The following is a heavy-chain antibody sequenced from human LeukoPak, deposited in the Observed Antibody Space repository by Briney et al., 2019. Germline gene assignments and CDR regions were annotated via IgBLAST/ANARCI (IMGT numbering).Heavy chain of an antibody. J-gene: IGHJ4*02. Sequence: PGGSLRLSCAASGFTVTSNYMTWVRQAPGKGLEWVSVICSDGSTYYADSVKGRFSISRDHSKNTVFLQMNSLRVEDTAVYYCARAIQSQLLKGYFDFWGQGALVTVSS. CDR3: ARAIQSQLLKGYFDF. CDR2: ICSDGST. D-gene: IGHD2-2*01. CDR1: GFTVTSNY. V-gene: IGHV3-53*01.